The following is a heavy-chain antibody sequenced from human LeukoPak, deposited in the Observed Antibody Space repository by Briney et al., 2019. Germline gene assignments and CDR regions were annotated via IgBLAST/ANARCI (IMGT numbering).Heavy chain of an antibody. J-gene: IGHJ4*02. CDR3: AKVLSGSQDY. Sequence: PGGSLRLSCAASGXTFSSYAMSWVRQAPGKGLEWVLTIGGGGESTYYADSVKGRFTISRDNSKNTVYLQMNSLRAEDTAVYYCAKVLSGSQDYWGQGTLVTVFS. CDR2: IGGGGEST. V-gene: IGHV3-23*01. CDR1: GXTFSSYA. D-gene: IGHD1-26*01.